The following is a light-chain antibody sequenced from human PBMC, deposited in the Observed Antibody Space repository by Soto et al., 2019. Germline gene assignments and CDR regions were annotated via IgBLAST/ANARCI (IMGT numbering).Light chain of an antibody. Sequence: QSVLTQPPSVSATPGQKVTFSCSGSNSNIGNNYVSWYQQLPGTAPKLLIFDNDRRPSEIPDRFSGSKSGTSATLGITGLQTGDEADYFCGTWDNSLSAVVFGGGTKLTVL. V-gene: IGLV1-51*01. J-gene: IGLJ2*01. CDR2: DND. CDR3: GTWDNSLSAVV. CDR1: NSNIGNNY.